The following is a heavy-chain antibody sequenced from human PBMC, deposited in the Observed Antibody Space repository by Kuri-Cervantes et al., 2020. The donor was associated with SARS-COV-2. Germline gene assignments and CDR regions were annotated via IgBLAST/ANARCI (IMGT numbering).Heavy chain of an antibody. V-gene: IGHV3-11*03. Sequence: GESLKISCAASGFTFSDYYMSWIRQAPGKGLEWVSYISSSSSYTNYADSVKGRFTISRGNAKNSLYLQMNSLRAEDTAVYYCARHPYYDFWSGYTEYNWFDPWGQGTLVTVSS. J-gene: IGHJ5*02. CDR1: GFTFSDYY. CDR3: ARHPYYDFWSGYTEYNWFDP. D-gene: IGHD3-3*01. CDR2: ISSSSSYT.